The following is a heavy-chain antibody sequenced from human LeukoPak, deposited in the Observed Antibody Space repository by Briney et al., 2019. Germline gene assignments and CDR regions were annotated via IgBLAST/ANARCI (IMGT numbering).Heavy chain of an antibody. CDR1: GYTLTELS. Sequence: GASVKVSCKVSGYTLTELSMHWARQAPGKGLEWMGGFDPEDGETIYAQKFQGRVTMTEDTSTDTAYMELSSLRSEDTAVYYCATVGEVYSQFENNWFDPWGQGTLVTVSS. J-gene: IGHJ5*02. V-gene: IGHV1-24*01. D-gene: IGHD3-10*01. CDR3: ATVGEVYSQFENNWFDP. CDR2: FDPEDGET.